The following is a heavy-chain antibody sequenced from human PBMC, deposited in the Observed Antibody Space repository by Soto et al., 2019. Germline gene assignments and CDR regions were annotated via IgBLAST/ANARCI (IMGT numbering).Heavy chain of an antibody. Sequence: PGGSLRLSCAASGFTFSSYAMTWVRQAPGKGLEWVSSISSAGSTIYYADSVKGRFTISRDNAKNSLYLQMNSLRAEDTAVYYCARDQLAARRYYYYGMDVWGQGTTVTVSS. D-gene: IGHD6-6*01. CDR2: ISSAGSTI. CDR3: ARDQLAARRYYYYGMDV. CDR1: GFTFSSYA. V-gene: IGHV3-48*03. J-gene: IGHJ6*02.